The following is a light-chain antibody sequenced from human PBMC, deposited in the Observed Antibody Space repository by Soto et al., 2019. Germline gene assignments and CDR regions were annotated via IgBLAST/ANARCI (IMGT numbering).Light chain of an antibody. J-gene: IGKJ1*01. V-gene: IGKV1-39*01. CDR2: AAS. Sequence: IQWTQSPSSLSASVGDRVTITCRASQSISSYLNWYQQKPGKAPKLLIYAASSLQSGVPSRFSGSGSGTDFILTISSLQHEDFATYYCQQSYGSLTWTFGQRTMVDI. CDR3: QQSYGSLTWT. CDR1: QSISSY.